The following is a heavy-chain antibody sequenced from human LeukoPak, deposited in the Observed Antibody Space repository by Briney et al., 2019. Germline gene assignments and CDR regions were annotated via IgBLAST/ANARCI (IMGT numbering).Heavy chain of an antibody. V-gene: IGHV3-7*01. CDR1: GFSLSSYW. Sequence: GGSLRLSCAASGFSLSSYWMSWVRQAPGKGLEWVATMNEDEREKYYVASVKGRFTIYRDNAKNSLSLHMDSLRAEDTAVYYCARVGYNWDDDGVDYWGQGTLVTVSS. CDR3: ARVGYNWDDDGVDY. J-gene: IGHJ4*02. D-gene: IGHD1-1*01. CDR2: MNEDEREK.